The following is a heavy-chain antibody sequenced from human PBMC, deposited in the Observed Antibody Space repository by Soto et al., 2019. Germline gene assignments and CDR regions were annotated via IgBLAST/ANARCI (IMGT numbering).Heavy chain of an antibody. CDR1: GFTFSSYA. Sequence: GGSLRLSCTASGFTFSSYAMSWVRQAPGKGLEWVSGISGSGGSTSYADSVKGRFTISRDNAKNTLYLQMNSLRAEDTAVYYCAREWLAGTTSFYGMDVWGQGTTVTVSS. CDR3: AREWLAGTTSFYGMDV. D-gene: IGHD1-7*01. CDR2: ISGSGGST. V-gene: IGHV3-23*01. J-gene: IGHJ6*02.